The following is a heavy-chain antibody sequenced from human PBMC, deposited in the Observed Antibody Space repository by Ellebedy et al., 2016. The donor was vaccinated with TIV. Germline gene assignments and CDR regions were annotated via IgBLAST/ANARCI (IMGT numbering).Heavy chain of an antibody. Sequence: ESLKISCTVSGGSISGSSYYWGWIRQPPGKGLEWIGNIFDTGSTYYNPSLKSRAIISVDTSMNRFSLELNSVTAADTAVYYCARNVLIFTFDKWYSDLWGRGTLVTVSS. CDR1: GGSISGSSYY. J-gene: IGHJ2*01. CDR2: IFDTGST. D-gene: IGHD3-16*01. V-gene: IGHV4-39*01. CDR3: ARNVLIFTFDKWYSDL.